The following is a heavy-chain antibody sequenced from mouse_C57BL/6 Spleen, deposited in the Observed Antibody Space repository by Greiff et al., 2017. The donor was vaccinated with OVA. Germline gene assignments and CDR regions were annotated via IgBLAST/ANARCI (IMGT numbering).Heavy chain of an antibody. D-gene: IGHD2-12*01. V-gene: IGHV5-17*01. Sequence: EVQRVESGGGLVKPGGSLKLSCAASGFTFSGYGMHWVRQAPEKGLEWVAYISSGSSTNYSADTVTGRFTISRDNAKNTLFLQMTILRSEDTAMYFCSRYEFHFDYWGQGTTLTVSS. CDR2: ISSGSSTN. CDR3: SRYEFHFDY. J-gene: IGHJ2*01. CDR1: GFTFSGYG.